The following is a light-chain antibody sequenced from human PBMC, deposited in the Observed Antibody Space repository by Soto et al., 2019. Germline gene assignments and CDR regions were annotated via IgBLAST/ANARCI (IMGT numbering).Light chain of an antibody. J-gene: IGKJ5*01. CDR3: QQYNNWPPSIT. CDR1: QSVSSN. CDR2: GAS. Sequence: EIVMTQSPATLSVSPGERATLSCMAIQSVSSNLAWYQHKPGQAPRLLIYGASTRATGISARFSGGGSGTEFTLSISSLQSEDFAVYYCQQYNNWPPSITFGQGTRLEI. V-gene: IGKV3-15*01.